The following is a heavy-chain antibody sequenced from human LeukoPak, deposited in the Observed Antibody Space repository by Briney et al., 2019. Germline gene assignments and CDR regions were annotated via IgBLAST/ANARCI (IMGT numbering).Heavy chain of an antibody. CDR1: GASVSSSTNW. V-gene: IGHV4-4*02. Sequence: SETLSLTCVVSGASVSSSTNWWSWVRQPPGKGLEWIGEIYHSGTTNYSPSLKSRVTISVDTSKNQFSLKLSSVTAADTAVYYCARGGGVAINWFDPWGQGTLVTVSS. CDR3: ARGGGVAINWFDP. CDR2: IYHSGTT. J-gene: IGHJ5*02. D-gene: IGHD3-3*01.